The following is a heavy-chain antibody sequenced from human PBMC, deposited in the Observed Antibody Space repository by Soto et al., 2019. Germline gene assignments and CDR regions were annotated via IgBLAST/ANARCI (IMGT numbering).Heavy chain of an antibody. D-gene: IGHD5-12*01. CDR2: ISAYNGNT. J-gene: IGHJ4*02. CDR1: GYTFSSYA. Sequence: GASVKVSCKASGYTFSSYAISWVRQAPGQGLEWMGWISAYNGNTNYAQKLQGRVTMTTDTSTSTAYMELRSLRSDDTAVYYCARDYPRGGYNHYWGQGTLVTVSS. V-gene: IGHV1-18*01. CDR3: ARDYPRGGYNHY.